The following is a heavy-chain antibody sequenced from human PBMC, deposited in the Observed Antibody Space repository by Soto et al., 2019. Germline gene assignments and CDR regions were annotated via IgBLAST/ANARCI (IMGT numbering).Heavy chain of an antibody. V-gene: IGHV4-59*08. CDR2: IYYSGST. CDR1: GGSISSHY. D-gene: IGHD4-17*01. CDR3: ARRYGDCFDY. J-gene: IGHJ4*02. Sequence: SETLSLTCTVSGGSISSHYWSWIRQPPGKGLEWIGYIYYSGSTNYNPSLKSRVTISVDTSKNQFSLKLSSVTAADTAVYYCARRYGDCFDYWGQGTLVTVSS.